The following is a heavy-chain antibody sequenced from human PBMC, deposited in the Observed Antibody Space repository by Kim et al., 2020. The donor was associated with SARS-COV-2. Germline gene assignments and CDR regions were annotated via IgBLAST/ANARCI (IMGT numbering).Heavy chain of an antibody. Sequence: GGSLRLSCAASGFTFSSYSMNWVRQAPGKGLEWVPSISSSSSYIYYADSVKGRFTISRDDAKNSLYLQMNSLTAEDTAVYYCARDPGADDPYWGQGTLVTVSS. D-gene: IGHD1-26*01. CDR3: ARDPGADDPY. V-gene: IGHV3-21*01. CDR2: ISSSSSYI. CDR1: GFTFSSYS. J-gene: IGHJ4*02.